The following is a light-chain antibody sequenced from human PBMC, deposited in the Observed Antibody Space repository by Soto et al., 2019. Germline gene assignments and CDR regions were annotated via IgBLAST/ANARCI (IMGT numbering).Light chain of an antibody. J-gene: IGKJ2*01. Sequence: AIRMTQSPSSFSASTGDRVTITCRACQGISSYLAWYQQKPGKAPKLLIYAASTLQSGVPSRFSGSGSGTDFTLTISSLQSEDFATYYCQQYYSYPYTFGQGTKLEIK. V-gene: IGKV1-8*01. CDR2: AAS. CDR3: QQYYSYPYT. CDR1: QGISSY.